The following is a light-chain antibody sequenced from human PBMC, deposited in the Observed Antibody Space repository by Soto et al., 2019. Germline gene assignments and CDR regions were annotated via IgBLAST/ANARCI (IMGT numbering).Light chain of an antibody. CDR1: QSVTSN. CDR2: GAS. Sequence: EIVLTQSPATLSVSPGERATLSCRGSQSVTSNLSCYQQKPGQAPRLLIYGASIRATGIPDRFSDSGSGTDFTLTIISRVPADFAVEYCQQRSNRPPGFGQGTRLEIK. J-gene: IGKJ5*01. V-gene: IGKV3-11*01. CDR3: QQRSNRPPG.